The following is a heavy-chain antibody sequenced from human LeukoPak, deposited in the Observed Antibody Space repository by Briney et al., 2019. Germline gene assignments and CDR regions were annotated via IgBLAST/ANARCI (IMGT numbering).Heavy chain of an antibody. CDR2: IKQDGSEK. V-gene: IGHV3-7*01. D-gene: IGHD3-22*01. Sequence: QPGGPLRLSCAASGFTFSSYWMSWVRQAPGKGLEWVANIKQDGSEKYYVDSVKGRFTISRDNAKNSLYLQMNSLRAEDTAVYYCARNYYDSSGYWTPDYWGQGTLVTVSS. CDR1: GFTFSSYW. J-gene: IGHJ4*02. CDR3: ARNYYDSSGYWTPDY.